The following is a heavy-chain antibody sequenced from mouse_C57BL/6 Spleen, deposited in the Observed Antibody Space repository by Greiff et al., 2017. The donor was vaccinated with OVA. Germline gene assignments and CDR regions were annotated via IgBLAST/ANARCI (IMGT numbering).Heavy chain of an antibody. J-gene: IGHJ3*01. V-gene: IGHV1-82*01. CDR2: IYPGDGGT. CDR1: GYAFSSSW. Sequence: VQRVESGPELVKPGASVKISCKASGYAFSSSWMNWVKQRPGKGLEWIGRIYPGDGGTNYNGKFKGKATLTADKSSSTAYMQLSSLTSEDSAVYFCARSDYGSSYSWFAYWGQGTLVTVSA. CDR3: ARSDYGSSYSWFAY. D-gene: IGHD1-1*01.